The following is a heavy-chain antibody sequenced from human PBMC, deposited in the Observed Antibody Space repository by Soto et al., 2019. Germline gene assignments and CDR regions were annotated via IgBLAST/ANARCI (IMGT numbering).Heavy chain of an antibody. D-gene: IGHD6-19*01. CDR1: GFTFSSYA. J-gene: IGHJ3*02. CDR2: ISYDGSNE. V-gene: IGHV3-30-3*01. CDR3: ARAPYFSIAVAGMLLGEAFDM. Sequence: GGSLRLSCAASGFTFSSYAMHWVRQAPGKGLEWVAVISYDGSNEYYADSVKGRFTISRDNSKNTLYLQMNSQRAEDTAVYYCARAPYFSIAVAGMLLGEAFDMWGQGTMVTVSS.